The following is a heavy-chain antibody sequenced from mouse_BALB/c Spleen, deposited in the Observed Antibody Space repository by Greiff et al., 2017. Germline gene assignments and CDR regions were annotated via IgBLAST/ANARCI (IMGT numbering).Heavy chain of an antibody. CDR3: ARGGNYGWFAY. J-gene: IGHJ3*01. CDR2: ISYSGST. Sequence: VQLQESGPGLVKPSQSLSLTCTVTGYSFTSDYVWYWIRQFPGNILEWMGYISYSGSTSYNPSLKSRITITRDTSKNQFFLQLNSVTTEDTATYYCARGGNYGWFAYWGQGTLVTVSA. V-gene: IGHV3-2*02. CDR1: GYSFTSDYV. D-gene: IGHD2-1*01.